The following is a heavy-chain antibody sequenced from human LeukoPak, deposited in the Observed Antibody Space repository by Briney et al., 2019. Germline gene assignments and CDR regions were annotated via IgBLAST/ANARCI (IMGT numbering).Heavy chain of an antibody. D-gene: IGHD3-9*01. J-gene: IGHJ3*02. Sequence: ASVKVSCKASGYAFISYDINWVRQATGQGLEWMGWMNPNSGNTGYAQKFQGRVTMTRNTSISTAYMEMSSLRAEDTAVYYCARDDGPGSILTGYYDAFDIWGQGTRVTVSS. CDR1: GYAFISYD. V-gene: IGHV1-8*01. CDR3: ARDDGPGSILTGYYDAFDI. CDR2: MNPNSGNT.